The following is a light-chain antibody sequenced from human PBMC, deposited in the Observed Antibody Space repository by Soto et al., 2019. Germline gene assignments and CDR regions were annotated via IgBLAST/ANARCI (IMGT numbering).Light chain of an antibody. CDR3: MQGTLWPRYT. CDR2: KVS. V-gene: IGKV2-30*01. Sequence: VVMTQSPLSLPVTLGQPASISCRSSQSLVYSGGNTYLNWFQQRPGQSPRRLVYKVSNRDSGVPDRFSGSGSGTDFTLKISRVEAEDVGFYYCMQGTLWPRYTVGQGTKLEIK. CDR1: QSLVYSGGNTY. J-gene: IGKJ2*01.